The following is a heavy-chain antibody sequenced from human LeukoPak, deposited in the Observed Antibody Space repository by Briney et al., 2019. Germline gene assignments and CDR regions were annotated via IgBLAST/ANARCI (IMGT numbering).Heavy chain of an antibody. CDR1: GGSFSGYY. V-gene: IGHV4-34*01. CDR2: INHSGST. J-gene: IGHJ4*02. CDR3: ARGSRVELLVN. D-gene: IGHD1-26*01. Sequence: KPSETLSLTCAVYGGSFSGYYWSWIRQPPGKGLEWIGEINHSGSTNYNPSLKSRVTISVDTSKNQFSLKLSSVTAADTAVYYCARGSRVELLVNWGQGTLVTVSS.